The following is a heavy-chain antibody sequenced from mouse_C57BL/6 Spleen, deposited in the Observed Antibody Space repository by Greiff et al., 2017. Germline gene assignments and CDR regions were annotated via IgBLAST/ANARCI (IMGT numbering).Heavy chain of an antibody. V-gene: IGHV5-16*01. J-gene: IGHJ1*03. D-gene: IGHD2-1*01. CDR3: ARDSYGNYGYFDV. CDR1: GFTFSDYY. CDR2: INYDGSST. Sequence: EVKLMESEGGLVQPGSSMKLSCTASGFTFSDYYMAWVRQVPEKGLEWVANINYDGSSTYYLDSLKSRFIISRDNAKNILYLQMSSLKSEDTATYYCARDSYGNYGYFDVWGTGTTVTVSS.